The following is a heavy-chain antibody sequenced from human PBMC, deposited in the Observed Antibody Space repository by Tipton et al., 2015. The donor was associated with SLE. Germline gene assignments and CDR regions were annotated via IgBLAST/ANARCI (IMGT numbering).Heavy chain of an antibody. CDR2: ISAYNGNT. CDR3: ARAIPPALDY. J-gene: IGHJ4*02. V-gene: IGHV1-18*01. CDR1: GGTFSSYA. Sequence: QSGAEVKKPGSSVKVSCKASGGTFSSYAISWVRQAPGQGLEWMGWISAYNGNTNYAQKLQGRVTMTTDTSTSTAYMELRSLRSDDTAAYYCARAIPPALDYWGQGTLVTVSS.